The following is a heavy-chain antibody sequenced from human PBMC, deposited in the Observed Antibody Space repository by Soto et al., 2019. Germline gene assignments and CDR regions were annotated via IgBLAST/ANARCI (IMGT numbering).Heavy chain of an antibody. CDR3: AKDEGGSGYYGWVYYHYGMDV. CDR1: GFTFSSYG. D-gene: IGHD3-22*01. V-gene: IGHV3-30*18. J-gene: IGHJ6*02. CDR2: ISYDGSNK. Sequence: QVQLVESGGGVVQPGRSLRLSCAASGFTFSSYGMHWVRQAPGKGLEWVAVISYDGSNKYYADSVKGRFTISRDNSKNTLYLQMNSLRAEDTAVYYCAKDEGGSGYYGWVYYHYGMDVWGQGTTVTVSS.